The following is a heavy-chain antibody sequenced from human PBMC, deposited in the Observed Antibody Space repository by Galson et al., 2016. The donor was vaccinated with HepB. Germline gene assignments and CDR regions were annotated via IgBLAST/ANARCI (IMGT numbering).Heavy chain of an antibody. CDR1: GYSFTTYW. V-gene: IGHV5-51*01. CDR2: IYPGDSET. CDR3: ARRHMSVPCSFTNCPHWFDP. D-gene: IGHD2-2*01. Sequence: QSGAEVKKPGESLKISCKASGYSFTTYWIAWVRQVPGKGLEWMGIIYPGDSETIYSPSFQGQVTISANKSINTPNLQWSSLKASDTAIYFFARRHMSVPCSFTNCPHWFDPWGQGSLVTVSS. J-gene: IGHJ5*02.